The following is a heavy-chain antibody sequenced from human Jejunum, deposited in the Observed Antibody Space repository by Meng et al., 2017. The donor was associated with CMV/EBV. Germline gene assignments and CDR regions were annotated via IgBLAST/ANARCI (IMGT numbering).Heavy chain of an antibody. CDR2: TYTGGTT. D-gene: IGHD3-3*01. V-gene: IGHV3-53*01. CDR1: GSPVINTY. CDR3: ARHLYSFGVVTAIDY. Sequence: SGSPVINTYMSWVRQAPGKGLEWVSVTYTGGTTYYADSVKGRFTVSRDSLNNTLSLQMNSLRAEDTAFYYCARHLYSFGVVTAIDYWGQGTLVTVSS. J-gene: IGHJ4*02.